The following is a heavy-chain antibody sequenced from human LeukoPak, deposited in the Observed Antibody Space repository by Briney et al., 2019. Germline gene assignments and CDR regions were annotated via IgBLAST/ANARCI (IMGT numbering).Heavy chain of an antibody. CDR2: ISAYSGNT. CDR3: ARGSSSQYFRF. J-gene: IGHJ1*01. D-gene: IGHD3-10*01. V-gene: IGHV1-18*01. Sequence: ASVNVSCKASGYAFSSHPVNWVRQAPGQGLEWMGWISAYSGNTSYAQRFQGRVTMSTEASTNTAYMELTSLRSDDTAIYFCARGSSSQYFRFWGQGTLVTVSS. CDR1: GYAFSSHP.